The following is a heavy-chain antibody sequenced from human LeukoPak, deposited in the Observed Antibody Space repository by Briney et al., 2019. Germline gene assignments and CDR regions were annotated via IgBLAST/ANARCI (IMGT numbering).Heavy chain of an antibody. CDR3: ARGLGSGWSTDY. D-gene: IGHD6-19*01. CDR1: GFTFSSYA. V-gene: IGHV3-30-3*01. Sequence: GGSLRLSCAASGFTFSSYAMHWVRQAPGKGLEWVAVISYDGSNKYYADSVKGRFTISRDNSKNTLYLQMNSLRAEDTAVYYCARGLGSGWSTDYWGQGTLVTVSS. J-gene: IGHJ4*02. CDR2: ISYDGSNK.